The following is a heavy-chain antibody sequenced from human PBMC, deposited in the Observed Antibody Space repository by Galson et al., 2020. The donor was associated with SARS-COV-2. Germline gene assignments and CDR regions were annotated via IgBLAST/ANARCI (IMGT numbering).Heavy chain of an antibody. V-gene: IGHV3-30*04. Sequence: GESLKISCAASGFTFNDYAMHWVRQAPGKGLKWVAVISYDGTNKHYADAVRGRFTISRDDSKYTLPLEMNSLRPEDTAVYYCARGDVVEPSSYYYYYYYGVDVWGQGTTVAVSS. CDR3: ARGDVVEPSSYYYYYYYGVDV. CDR2: ISYDGTNK. D-gene: IGHD2-15*01. J-gene: IGHJ6*02. CDR1: GFTFNDYA.